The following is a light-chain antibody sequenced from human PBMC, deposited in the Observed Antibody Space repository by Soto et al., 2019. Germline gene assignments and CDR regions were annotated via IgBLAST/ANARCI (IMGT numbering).Light chain of an antibody. CDR1: QSVSSY. Sequence: EIVLTQSPATLSLSPGERATLSCRASQSVSSYLAWYQQNPGQAPRLLIYEASNRATGTPARFSGSGSGTDFTLTISRLEPEDFAVYYWQQRSNWPPWTFGQGTKVEIK. CDR3: QQRSNWPPWT. CDR2: EAS. J-gene: IGKJ1*01. V-gene: IGKV3-11*01.